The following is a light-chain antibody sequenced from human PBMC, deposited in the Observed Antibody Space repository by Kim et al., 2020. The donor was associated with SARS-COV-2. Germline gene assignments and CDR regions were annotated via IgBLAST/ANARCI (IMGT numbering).Light chain of an antibody. CDR3: CSYAGSRTYV. Sequence: QSALTQPASVSGSPGQSITISCTGTSSDVGAYNVVSWYQHHPGKAPKLMIYEVSSRPSGVSNRFSGSKSGNTASLTISGLQAEDEADYHCCSYAGSRTYVFGTGTKVTVL. CDR2: EVS. J-gene: IGLJ1*01. CDR1: SSDVGAYNV. V-gene: IGLV2-23*02.